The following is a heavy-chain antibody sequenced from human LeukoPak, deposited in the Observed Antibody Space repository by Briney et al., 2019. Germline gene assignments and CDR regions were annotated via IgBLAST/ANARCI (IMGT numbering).Heavy chain of an antibody. CDR3: ARDYVLYYDSSGLLTLAGAFDI. V-gene: IGHV1-69*13. CDR1: GGTFSRYA. J-gene: IGHJ3*02. Sequence: GASVKVSCKASGGTFSRYATSWVRQAPGQGLEWMGGIIPIFGTANYAQKFQGRVTITADESTSIAYMELSSLRSEDTAVYYCARDYVLYYDSSGLLTLAGAFDIWGQGTMVTVSS. D-gene: IGHD3-22*01. CDR2: IIPIFGTA.